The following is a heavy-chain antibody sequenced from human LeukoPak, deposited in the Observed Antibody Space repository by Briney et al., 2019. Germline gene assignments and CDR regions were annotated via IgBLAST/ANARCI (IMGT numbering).Heavy chain of an antibody. CDR3: AKGIQWKLPLES. CDR2: ISNSGRST. V-gene: IGHV3-23*01. CDR1: GFTFSSYA. J-gene: IGHJ4*02. Sequence: GGSLRLSCATSGFTFSSYAMSWVRQAPGKGLEWVSAISNSGRSTYHADSVKGRFTISRDNSKNTLYLQMNSVRAEDTAVYYCAKGIQWKLPLESWGQGPLLTVSS. D-gene: IGHD1-26*01.